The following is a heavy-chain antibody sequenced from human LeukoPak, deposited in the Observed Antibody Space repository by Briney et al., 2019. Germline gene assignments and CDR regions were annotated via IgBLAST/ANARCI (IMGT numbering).Heavy chain of an antibody. Sequence: PSETLSLTCTVSGGSISSGGYYWSWIRQHPGKGLEWIGYIYYSGSTYYNPSLKSRVTISVDTSKNQFSLKLSSVTAADTAVYYCARDYYGSGSSSFQHWGQGTLVTVS. CDR3: ARDYYGSGSSSFQH. V-gene: IGHV4-31*03. J-gene: IGHJ1*01. CDR1: GGSISSGGYY. CDR2: IYYSGST. D-gene: IGHD3-10*01.